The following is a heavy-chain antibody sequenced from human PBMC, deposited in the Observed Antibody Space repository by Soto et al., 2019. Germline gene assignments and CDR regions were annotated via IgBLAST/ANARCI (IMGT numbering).Heavy chain of an antibody. D-gene: IGHD6-19*01. V-gene: IGHV4-38-2*02. CDR1: SSPINSRYY. CDR3: ARNTSGRNFDY. CDR2: IYHSGST. Sequence: SETLSLTCTVSSSPINSRYYWGWIRQTPGKGLEWVASIYHSGSTHYNPSLKSRATTSVDTSNNQFSLRLSSVTAADTAIYYCARNTSGRNFDYWGQGTQVTVSS. J-gene: IGHJ4*02.